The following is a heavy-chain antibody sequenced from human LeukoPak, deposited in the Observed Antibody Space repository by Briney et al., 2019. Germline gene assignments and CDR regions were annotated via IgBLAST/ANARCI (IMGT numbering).Heavy chain of an antibody. CDR1: GYTFTSYG. CDR3: ARACSGGSCYDQVDY. Sequence: GASVKVSCKASGYTFTSYGISWVRQAPGQGLEWMGWISAYNGNTNYAQKLQGRVTMTTDTSTSTAYMELRSLRSDDTAVYYCARACSGGSCYDQVDYWAQGTLVTVSS. J-gene: IGHJ4*02. D-gene: IGHD2-15*01. V-gene: IGHV1-18*01. CDR2: ISAYNGNT.